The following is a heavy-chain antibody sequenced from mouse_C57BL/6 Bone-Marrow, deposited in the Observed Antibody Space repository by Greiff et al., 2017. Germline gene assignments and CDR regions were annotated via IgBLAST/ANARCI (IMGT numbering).Heavy chain of an antibody. CDR1: GYTFTSYW. J-gene: IGHJ4*01. CDR3: ARSSDPLAMDY. Sequence: QVQLQQPGAELVRPGTSVKLSCKASGYTFTSYWMHWVKQRPGQGLEWIGVIDPSDSYTNYNQKFKGKATLTVDTSSSTAYMQLSSLTSEDSAGYYCARSSDPLAMDYWGQGTSVTVSS. V-gene: IGHV1-59*01. D-gene: IGHD3-2*02. CDR2: IDPSDSYT.